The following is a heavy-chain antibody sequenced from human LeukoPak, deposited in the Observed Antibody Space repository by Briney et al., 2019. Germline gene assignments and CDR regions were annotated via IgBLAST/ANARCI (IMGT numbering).Heavy chain of an antibody. J-gene: IGHJ4*02. Sequence: PSETPSLTCTVSGGSISGGGYYWTWIRQHPGKGLEWIGYIYYSGSTYYNPSLKSRVTISVDTSKNQFSLKLSSVTAADTAVYYCARYSGYYLSYFDYWGQGTLVTVSS. CDR3: ARYSGYYLSYFDY. V-gene: IGHV4-31*03. D-gene: IGHD3-22*01. CDR1: GGSISGGGYY. CDR2: IYYSGST.